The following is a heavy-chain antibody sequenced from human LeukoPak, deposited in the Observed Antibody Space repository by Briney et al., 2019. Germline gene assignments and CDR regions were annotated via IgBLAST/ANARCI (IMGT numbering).Heavy chain of an antibody. CDR3: ARDLYCSGGSCDSGGPYYFDF. V-gene: IGHV4-4*07. Sequence: SETLSLTCTVPGGSISTSYWSWIRQPAGKGLEWIGRMYMSGSSNYNPSLKSRVTMSVDTSKNQFSLKVSSVTAADTAMYYCARDLYCSGGSCDSGGPYYFDFWGQGTLVTVSS. D-gene: IGHD2-15*01. CDR2: MYMSGSS. CDR1: GGSISTSY. J-gene: IGHJ4*02.